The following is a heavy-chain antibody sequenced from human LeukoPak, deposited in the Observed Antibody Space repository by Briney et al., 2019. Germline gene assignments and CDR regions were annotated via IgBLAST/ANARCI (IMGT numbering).Heavy chain of an antibody. Sequence: AGGSLRLSCAASGFTFSDYYMSWIRQAPGKGLEWVSYISSSGSTIYYADSVKGRFTISRDNAKNPLCLQMNSLRAEDTAVYYCAGGLGYCSGGSCYAFDYWGQGTLVTVSS. V-gene: IGHV3-11*04. D-gene: IGHD2-15*01. CDR3: AGGLGYCSGGSCYAFDY. CDR2: ISSSGSTI. J-gene: IGHJ4*02. CDR1: GFTFSDYY.